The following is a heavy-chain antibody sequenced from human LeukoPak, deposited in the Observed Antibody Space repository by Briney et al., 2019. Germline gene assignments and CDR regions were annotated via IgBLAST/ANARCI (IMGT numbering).Heavy chain of an antibody. D-gene: IGHD3-22*01. CDR2: INPDSGGA. CDR1: GFTFTGYY. Sequence: ASVKVSCKTSGFTFTGYYIGWVRQAPGQGFEWIGWINPDSGGADYAQKFQGRVTMTSDTYISTVYMELNMLTSDDTAVYYCARDLDDSSGDDYWGQGTLVTVSS. V-gene: IGHV1-2*02. CDR3: ARDLDDSSGDDY. J-gene: IGHJ4*02.